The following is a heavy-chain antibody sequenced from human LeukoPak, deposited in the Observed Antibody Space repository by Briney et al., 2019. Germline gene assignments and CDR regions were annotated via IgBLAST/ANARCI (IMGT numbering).Heavy chain of an antibody. CDR2: ISSSGST. J-gene: IGHJ4*02. CDR1: GDSISSGDYY. CDR3: TRGAPVGSSREFDY. V-gene: IGHV4-61*02. Sequence: SETLSLTCTVSGDSISSGDYYWSWIRQPAGKGLEWIGRISSSGSTNYNPSLKSRVTISVDTSKNQFSLKLSPVTPEDTAVYYCTRGAPVGSSREFDYWGQGTLVTVSS. D-gene: IGHD5-24*01.